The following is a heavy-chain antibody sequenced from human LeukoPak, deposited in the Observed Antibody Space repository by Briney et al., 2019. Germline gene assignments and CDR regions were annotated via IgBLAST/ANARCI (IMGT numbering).Heavy chain of an antibody. CDR2: ISYGGSNK. CDR1: GFTFSSYG. D-gene: IGHD4-17*01. J-gene: IGHJ4*02. Sequence: GRSLRLSCAASGFTFSSYGMHWVRQAPGKGLEWVAVISYGGSNKYYADSVKGRFTISRDNSKNTLYLQMNSLRAEDTAVYYCAKDPSYYGDYPGYWGQGTLVTVSS. CDR3: AKDPSYYGDYPGY. V-gene: IGHV3-30*18.